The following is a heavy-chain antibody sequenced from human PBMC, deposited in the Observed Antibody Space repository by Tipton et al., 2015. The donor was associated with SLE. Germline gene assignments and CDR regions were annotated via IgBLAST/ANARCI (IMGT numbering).Heavy chain of an antibody. CDR3: AKEGGSESHDGFDI. V-gene: IGHV4-4*08. CDR2: IHSGGST. Sequence: TLSLTCAVSGGSMSGYYLSWIRQSPWKGLGWIGYIHSGGSTNYNPSFNSRVTISSDTSRNQFSLTLTSVTVADTAVYYCAKEGGSESHDGFDIWGQGTMVTVSS. D-gene: IGHD3-10*01. J-gene: IGHJ3*02. CDR1: GGSMSGYY.